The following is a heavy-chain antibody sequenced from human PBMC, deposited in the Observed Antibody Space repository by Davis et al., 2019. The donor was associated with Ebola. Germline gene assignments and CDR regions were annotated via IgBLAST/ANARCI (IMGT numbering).Heavy chain of an antibody. V-gene: IGHV4-4*02. D-gene: IGHD5-24*01. CDR3: ARGRGWLQSSWFDP. CDR1: GGSISSSNW. J-gene: IGHJ5*02. CDR2: INHSGST. Sequence: SETLSLTCAVSGGSISSSNWWSWIRQPPGKGLEWIGEINHSGSTNYNPSLKSRVTISVDTSKNQFSLKLSSVTAADTAVYYCARGRGWLQSSWFDPWGQGTLVTVSS.